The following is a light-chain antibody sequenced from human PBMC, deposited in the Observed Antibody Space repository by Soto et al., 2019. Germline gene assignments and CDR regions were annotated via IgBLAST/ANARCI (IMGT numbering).Light chain of an antibody. CDR1: QGISNY. CDR3: QRYNSAPWT. J-gene: IGKJ1*01. CDR2: AAS. Sequence: DIQMTQSPSSLSASVGDRVTITCRASQGISNYLAWYQQKPGKVPKLLIYAASTLQSGVPSRFSGSGSGTVFTLAISSLQPEDVATYYCQRYNSAPWTCGRGTKVEIK. V-gene: IGKV1-27*01.